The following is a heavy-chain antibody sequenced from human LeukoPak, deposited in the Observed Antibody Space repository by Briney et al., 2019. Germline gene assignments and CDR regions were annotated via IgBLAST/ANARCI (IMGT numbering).Heavy chain of an antibody. D-gene: IGHD3-16*01. J-gene: IGHJ4*02. CDR2: IRSKANSYST. CDR1: RGCX. CDR3: TPGGLVDY. Sequence: RGCXMXXXXQAXGKGXEWGGRIRSKANSYSTAYAASVKGRFTISRDDSKNTAYLQMNSLKTEDTAVYYCTPGGLVDYWGQGTLVTVSS. V-gene: IGHV3-73*01.